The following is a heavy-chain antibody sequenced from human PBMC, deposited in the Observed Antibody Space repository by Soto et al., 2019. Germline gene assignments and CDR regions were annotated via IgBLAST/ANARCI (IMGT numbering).Heavy chain of an antibody. CDR3: ARAGYYDSSGPLG. V-gene: IGHV4-30-4*01. D-gene: IGHD3-22*01. Sequence: SETLSLTCTVSGGSISSGDYCWSWIRQPPGKGLEWIGYIYYSGSTYYNPSLKSRVTISVDTSKNQFSLELSSVTAADTAVYYCARAGYYDSSGPLGWGQGTLVTVSS. CDR2: IYYSGST. J-gene: IGHJ4*02. CDR1: GGSISSGDYC.